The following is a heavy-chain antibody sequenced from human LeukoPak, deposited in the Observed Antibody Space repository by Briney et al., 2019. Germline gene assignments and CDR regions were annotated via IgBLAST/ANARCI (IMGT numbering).Heavy chain of an antibody. J-gene: IGHJ3*02. CDR1: GFTFSSYW. Sequence: PGGSLRLSCAASGFTFSSYWMHWVRHAPGKGLVWVSRINSDGSSASYADSVKARFTISRDNAKNTLYLQMNSLRAEDTAVYYCAREGELLDAFDIWGQGTMVTVSS. D-gene: IGHD1-26*01. CDR2: INSDGSSA. CDR3: AREGELLDAFDI. V-gene: IGHV3-74*01.